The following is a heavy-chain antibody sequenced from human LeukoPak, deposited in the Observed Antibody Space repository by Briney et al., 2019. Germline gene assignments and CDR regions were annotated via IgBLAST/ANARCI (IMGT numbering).Heavy chain of an antibody. CDR3: ARGEGTSWTRRGAFDI. CDR2: IYNSGST. Sequence: PSETLSLTCTVSGGTINSGGYYWTWIRQPPGKGLEWIGYIYNSGSTNYNPSLKSRVTISVDTSKNQFSLKLSSVTAADTAVYYCARGEGTSWTRRGAFDIWGQGTMVTVSS. V-gene: IGHV4-61*08. J-gene: IGHJ3*02. D-gene: IGHD2-2*01. CDR1: GGTINSGGYY.